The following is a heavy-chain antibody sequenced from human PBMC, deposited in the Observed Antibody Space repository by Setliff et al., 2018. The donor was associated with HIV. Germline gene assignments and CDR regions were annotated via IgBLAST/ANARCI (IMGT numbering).Heavy chain of an antibody. Sequence: ETLSLTCTVSGASVTTHSWSWIRQSPEKGLEWIAFILDTGSPNYSPSFKSRVTISVDTSMNQFSLKLTSVTAADTAIYYCARGGASSHWLGPWGKGILVTVSS. V-gene: IGHV4-59*02. CDR3: ARGGASSHWLGP. CDR1: GASVTTHS. CDR2: ILDTGSP. D-gene: IGHD3-10*01. J-gene: IGHJ5*02.